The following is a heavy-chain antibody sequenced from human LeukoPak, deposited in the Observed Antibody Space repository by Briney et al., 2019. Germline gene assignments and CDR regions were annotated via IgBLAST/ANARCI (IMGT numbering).Heavy chain of an antibody. V-gene: IGHV3-33*08. D-gene: IGHD5-18*01. Sequence: PGGSLRLSCAASGFTFDDYGMSWVRQAPGKGLEWVAVIWYDGSNKYYADSVKGRFTISRDNSKNTLYLQMNSLRAEDTAVYYCARSPGYSYGFRLDYWGQGTLVTVSS. J-gene: IGHJ4*02. CDR2: IWYDGSNK. CDR3: ARSPGYSYGFRLDY. CDR1: GFTFDDYG.